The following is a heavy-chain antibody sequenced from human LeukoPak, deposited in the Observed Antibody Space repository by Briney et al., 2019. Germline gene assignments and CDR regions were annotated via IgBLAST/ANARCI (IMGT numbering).Heavy chain of an antibody. J-gene: IGHJ6*02. CDR2: IRSKANSYAT. D-gene: IGHD1-1*01. V-gene: IGHV3-73*01. CDR1: GFTFSGSA. CDR3: TRLQLGSDV. Sequence: PGGSLRLSCAASGFTFSGSAMHWVRQASGKGLEWVGRIRSKANSYATAYAASVKGRFTISRDDSKNTTYLQMTSLKTEDTAVYYCTRLQLGSDVWGQGTTVTVSS.